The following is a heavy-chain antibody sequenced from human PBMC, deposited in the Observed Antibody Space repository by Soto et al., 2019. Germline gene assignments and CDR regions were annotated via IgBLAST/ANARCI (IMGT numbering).Heavy chain of an antibody. D-gene: IGHD3-10*01. CDR2: INDSGNI. V-gene: IGHV4-34*01. J-gene: IGHJ6*03. Sequence: QVQLQQWGAGLLKPSETLSLTCAVYGGSFSGYQWTWIRQTPGKGLEWIGEINDSGNINYNPSLKSRVTIFLDTPKKQISLKLSSVTAADTAVYYCARGLILSFGELSRRGGYHYYMDVWGEGTTVIVSS. CDR1: GGSFSGYQ. CDR3: ARGLILSFGELSRRGGYHYYMDV.